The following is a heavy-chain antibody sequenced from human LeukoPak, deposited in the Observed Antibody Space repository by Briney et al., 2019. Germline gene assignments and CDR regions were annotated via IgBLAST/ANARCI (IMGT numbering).Heavy chain of an antibody. CDR1: GYTFTSYY. CDR2: INPSGGST. D-gene: IGHD1-26*01. Sequence: ASVKVSCKASGYTFTSYYMPWVRQAPGQGLEWMGIINPSGGSTSYAQKFQGRVTMTRDKSTSTVYMELSSLRSEDTAVYYCARDPTYSGSLLGDAFDIWGQGTMVTVTS. V-gene: IGHV1-46*03. J-gene: IGHJ3*02. CDR3: ARDPTYSGSLLGDAFDI.